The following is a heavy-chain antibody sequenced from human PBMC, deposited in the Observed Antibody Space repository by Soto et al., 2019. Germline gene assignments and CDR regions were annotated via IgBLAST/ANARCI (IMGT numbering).Heavy chain of an antibody. CDR2: IYYSGST. Sequence: SETLSLTCTVSGGSVSSGSYYWSWIRQPPGKGLEWIGYIYYSGSTNYNPSLKSRVTISVDTSRNQFSLKLSSVTAADTAVYYCARAGLHYYDSDPRGQGTLVTVSS. CDR1: GGSVSSGSYY. J-gene: IGHJ5*02. D-gene: IGHD3-22*01. CDR3: ARAGLHYYDSDP. V-gene: IGHV4-61*01.